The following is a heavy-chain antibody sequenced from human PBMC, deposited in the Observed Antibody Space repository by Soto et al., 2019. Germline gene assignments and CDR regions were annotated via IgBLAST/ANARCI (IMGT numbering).Heavy chain of an antibody. V-gene: IGHV3-30*18. Sequence: QVQLVESGGGVVQPGRSLRLSCAASGFTFSSYGMHWVRQAPGKGLEWVAVISYDGSNKYYADSVKGRFTISRDNSKNTLYLQMNSLRAEDTAVYYCAKSVWGSYYYGMDVWGQGTTVTVSS. CDR1: GFTFSSYG. CDR3: AKSVWGSYYYGMDV. J-gene: IGHJ6*02. CDR2: ISYDGSNK. D-gene: IGHD3-10*01.